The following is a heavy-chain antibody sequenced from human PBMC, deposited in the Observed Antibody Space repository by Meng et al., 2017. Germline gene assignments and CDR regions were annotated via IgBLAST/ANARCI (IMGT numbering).Heavy chain of an antibody. CDR3: ARDLRFFGGGGFDS. CDR1: GFTFDKYG. Sequence: GGSLRPSCAASGFTFDKYGMSWVRQAPGKGLEWVSGINWNGCSTGYADSVKGRFTISRDNAENSLYLQLNSLRAEDTALYYCARDLRFFGGGGFDSWGQGTMVTVSS. CDR2: INWNGCST. J-gene: IGHJ3*02. D-gene: IGHD2-15*01. V-gene: IGHV3-20*04.